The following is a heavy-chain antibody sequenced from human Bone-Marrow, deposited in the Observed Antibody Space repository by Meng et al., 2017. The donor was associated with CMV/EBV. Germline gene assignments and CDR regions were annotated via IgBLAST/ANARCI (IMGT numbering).Heavy chain of an antibody. D-gene: IGHD2-21*01. CDR1: RFTFNIYA. CDR2: VFATNDNP. V-gene: IGHV3-23*01. J-gene: IGHJ4*02. CDR3: AKMVGYCGGNSCASQPFDN. Sequence: GESLKISCAASRFTFNIYAVSWVRQAPGKGLEWVSTVFATNDNPKYSDSVQGRFAISRDNSRNTLYLQMSSLRAEDTAIYYCAKMVGYCGGNSCASQPFDNWGQGTLVTVSS.